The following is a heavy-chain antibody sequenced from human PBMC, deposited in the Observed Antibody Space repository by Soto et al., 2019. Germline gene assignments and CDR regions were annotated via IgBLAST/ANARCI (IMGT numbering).Heavy chain of an antibody. CDR3: AKDSYRIAVAGTPFPVSVGNDY. D-gene: IGHD6-19*01. J-gene: IGHJ4*02. Sequence: GGSLRLSCAASGFTFSSYAMSWVRQAPGKGLEWVSAISGSGGSTYYADSVKGRFTISRDNSKNTLYLQMNSLRAEDTAVYYCAKDSYRIAVAGTPFPVSVGNDYWGQGTLVTVSS. CDR2: ISGSGGST. V-gene: IGHV3-23*01. CDR1: GFTFSSYA.